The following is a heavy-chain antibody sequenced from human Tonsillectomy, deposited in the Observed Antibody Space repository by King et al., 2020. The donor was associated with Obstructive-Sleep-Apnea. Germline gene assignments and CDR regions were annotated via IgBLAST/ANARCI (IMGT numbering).Heavy chain of an antibody. CDR3: AKDRRSSGWYGGDDFDI. CDR2: ISGSGGST. V-gene: IGHV3-23*04. Sequence: VQLVESGGGLVQPGGSLRLSCAASGFTFSSYAMSWVRQAPGKGLEWVSAISGSGGSTYYVDSVKGRFTISRDNSKNTLYLQMNSLRAEDTAVYYCAKDRRSSGWYGGDDFDIWGQGTMVTVSS. CDR1: GFTFSSYA. D-gene: IGHD6-19*01. J-gene: IGHJ3*02.